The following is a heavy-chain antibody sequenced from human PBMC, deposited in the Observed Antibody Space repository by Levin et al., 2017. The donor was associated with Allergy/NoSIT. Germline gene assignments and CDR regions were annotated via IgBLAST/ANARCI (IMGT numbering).Heavy chain of an antibody. CDR2: ISYDGSNK. J-gene: IGHJ6*03. Sequence: PGGSLRLSCAASGFTFSSYAMHWVRQAPGKGLEWVAVISYDGSNKYYADSVKGRFTISRDNSKNTLYLQMNSLRAEDTAVYYCARAPVATISTFSYYMDVWGKGTTVTVSS. D-gene: IGHD5-12*01. CDR1: GFTFSSYA. CDR3: ARAPVATISTFSYYMDV. V-gene: IGHV3-30-3*01.